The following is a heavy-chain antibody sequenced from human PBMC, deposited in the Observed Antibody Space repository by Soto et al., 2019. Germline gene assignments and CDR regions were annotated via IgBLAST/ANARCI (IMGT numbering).Heavy chain of an antibody. CDR3: ARSVFP. CDR1: GGSISSSNW. V-gene: IGHV4-4*02. J-gene: IGHJ5*02. CDR2: IYASGST. Sequence: SETLSLTCAVSGGSISSSNWWSWVRQPPGKGLEWIGEIYASGSTSYNPSLKSRVTISVDKSKKQFSLKLTSVTAADTAVYYCARSVFPWGQGTLVTVSS.